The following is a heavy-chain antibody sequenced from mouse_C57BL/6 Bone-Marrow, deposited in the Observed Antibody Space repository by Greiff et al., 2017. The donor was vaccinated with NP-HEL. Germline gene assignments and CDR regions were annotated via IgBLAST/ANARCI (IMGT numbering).Heavy chain of an antibody. Sequence: VQLQQSGAELARPGASVKLSCKASGYTFTSYGISWVKQRTGQGLEWIGEIYPRSGNTYYNEKFKGKATLTADKSSSTAYMELRSLTSDDSAVYFCARSGSRYVYFDVWGTVTTVTVSS. CDR1: GYTFTSYG. CDR2: IYPRSGNT. J-gene: IGHJ1*03. D-gene: IGHD1-1*01. CDR3: ARSGSRYVYFDV. V-gene: IGHV1-81*01.